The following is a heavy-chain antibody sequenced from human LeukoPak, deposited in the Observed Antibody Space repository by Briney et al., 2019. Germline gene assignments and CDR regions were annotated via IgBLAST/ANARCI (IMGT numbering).Heavy chain of an antibody. CDR1: GYTFTGYY. Sequence: GASVKVSCKASGYTFTGYYMHWVRQAPGQGLEWMGWINPNSGGTNYAQKFQGRVTMTRDTSISTAYMELSRLRSDDTAVYYCARDQLIRYFDWLLPYEYYFDYWGQGTLVTVSS. CDR2: INPNSGGT. D-gene: IGHD3-9*01. J-gene: IGHJ4*02. CDR3: ARDQLIRYFDWLLPYEYYFDY. V-gene: IGHV1-2*02.